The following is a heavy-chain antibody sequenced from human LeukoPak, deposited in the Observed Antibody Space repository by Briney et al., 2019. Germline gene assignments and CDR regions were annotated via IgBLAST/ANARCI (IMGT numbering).Heavy chain of an antibody. CDR3: ARARNYYYYLDV. D-gene: IGHD1-14*01. Sequence: PSETLSLTCTVSGGSISSSYYYWGWIRQPPGKGLEWIGYIFYRGSTSYNPSLKSRLTISADSSKNQFSLRLSSVTAADTAVYYCARARNYYYYLDVWGQGTTVTVSS. CDR2: IFYRGST. CDR1: GGSISSSYYY. V-gene: IGHV4-61*05. J-gene: IGHJ6*02.